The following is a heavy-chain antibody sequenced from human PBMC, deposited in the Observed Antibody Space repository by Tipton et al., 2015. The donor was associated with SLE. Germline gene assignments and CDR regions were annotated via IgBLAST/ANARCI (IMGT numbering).Heavy chain of an antibody. D-gene: IGHD3-10*01. CDR2: IYQDGST. CDR1: GYSISSGYF. CDR3: ARASWDHRGSGSFSDY. J-gene: IGHJ4*02. V-gene: IGHV4-38-2*02. Sequence: TLSLTCTVSGYSISSGYFWGWVWQPPGKGLEWIGTIYQDGSTYYNPSLKSRVTISLDMSRNQFSLILSSVTAADTAVYYCARASWDHRGSGSFSDYWGQGKLVTVSS.